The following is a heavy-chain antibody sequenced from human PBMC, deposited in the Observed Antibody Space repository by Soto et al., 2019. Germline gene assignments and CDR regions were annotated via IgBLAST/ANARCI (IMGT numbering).Heavy chain of an antibody. CDR3: TTDSGYDFWSGYLRFDY. D-gene: IGHD3-3*01. V-gene: IGHV3-15*01. CDR1: GFTFSNAW. Sequence: GGSLRLSCAASGFTFSNAWMSWVRQAPGKGLEWVGRIKSKTDGGTTDYAAPVKGRFTISRDDSKNTLYLQMNSLKTEDTAVYYCTTDSGYDFWSGYLRFDYWGQGTLVTVSS. J-gene: IGHJ4*02. CDR2: IKSKTDGGTT.